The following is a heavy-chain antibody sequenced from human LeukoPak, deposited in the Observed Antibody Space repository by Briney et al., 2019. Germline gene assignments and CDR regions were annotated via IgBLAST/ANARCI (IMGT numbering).Heavy chain of an antibody. CDR3: ARDPTIFGVPLGWFDP. D-gene: IGHD3-3*01. J-gene: IGHJ5*02. V-gene: IGHV3-21*01. CDR2: ISSSSSYI. Sequence: GGSLRLSCAASGFTVSSNYMNWVRQAPGKGLEWVSSISSSSSYIYYADSVKGRFTISRDNAKNSLYLQMNSLRAEDTAVYYCARDPTIFGVPLGWFDPWGQGTLVTVSS. CDR1: GFTVSSNY.